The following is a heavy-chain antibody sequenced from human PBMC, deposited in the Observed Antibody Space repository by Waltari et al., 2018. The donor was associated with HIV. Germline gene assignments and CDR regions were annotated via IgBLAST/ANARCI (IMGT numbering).Heavy chain of an antibody. CDR3: VLGMVVTATHEYSQH. CDR2: IYTGDSDT. J-gene: IGHJ1*01. V-gene: IGHV5-51*03. Sequence: EVQLVQSGAEVKKPGESLKLSCKGSGFSFTTYWIGWVRQMPGEGLEWMAIIYTGDSDTRYSPSFQGQVTISADKSISTAYLQWSSLKASDTAMYYCVLGMVVTATHEYSQHWGQGTLVTVSS. CDR1: GFSFTTYW. D-gene: IGHD2-21*02.